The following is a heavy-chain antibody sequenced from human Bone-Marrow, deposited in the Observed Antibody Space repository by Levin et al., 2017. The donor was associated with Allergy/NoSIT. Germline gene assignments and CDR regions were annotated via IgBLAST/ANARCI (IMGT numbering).Heavy chain of an antibody. J-gene: IGHJ4*02. CDR2: ISYDGSNK. Sequence: GGSLRLSCAASGFTFSSYAMHWVRQAPGKGLEWVAVISYDGSNKYYADSVKGRFTISRDNSKNTLYLQMNSLRAEDTAVYYCARDKRGDFWSGYYPCYFDYWGQGTLVTVSS. D-gene: IGHD3-3*01. CDR1: GFTFSSYA. V-gene: IGHV3-30*04. CDR3: ARDKRGDFWSGYYPCYFDY.